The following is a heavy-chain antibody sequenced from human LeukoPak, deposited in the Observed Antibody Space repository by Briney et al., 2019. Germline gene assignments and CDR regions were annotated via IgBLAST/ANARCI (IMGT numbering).Heavy chain of an antibody. J-gene: IGHJ4*02. CDR1: GYTFTDFW. Sequence: GESLKISCKASGYTFTDFWIGWVRQMPGKGLEWMGIIYPGDSDTRYSPYFEGQVTISADKSITTAYLQWSSLKASDTAIYYCARVTPIKIFDFWGQGSLVTVSS. V-gene: IGHV5-51*01. CDR3: ARVTPIKIFDF. CDR2: IYPGDSDT. D-gene: IGHD2-21*02.